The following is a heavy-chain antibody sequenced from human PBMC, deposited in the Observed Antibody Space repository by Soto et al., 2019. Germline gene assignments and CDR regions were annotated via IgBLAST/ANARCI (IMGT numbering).Heavy chain of an antibody. Sequence: PSETLSLTCTLSGASITYGGYSWSWIRQPPGMDLEWLGYISHLESTFYNPSFQSRLTLSIDRSKNQFSLKLASMTAADTAVYYCARGGGYDPFDYWGQGTLVTVS. V-gene: IGHV4-30-2*01. CDR3: ARGGGYDPFDY. CDR2: ISHLEST. CDR1: GASITYGGYS. D-gene: IGHD5-12*01. J-gene: IGHJ4*02.